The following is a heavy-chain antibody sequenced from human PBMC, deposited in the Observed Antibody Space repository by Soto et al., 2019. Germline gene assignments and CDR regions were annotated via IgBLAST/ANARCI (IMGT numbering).Heavy chain of an antibody. V-gene: IGHV3-15*01. D-gene: IGHD3-3*01. CDR1: GFTFSNAW. CDR2: IKSKTDGGTT. CDR3: TTFHFGVDSDAFDL. J-gene: IGHJ3*01. Sequence: EVQLVESGGGLVKPGGSLRLSCAASGFTFSNAWMSWVRQAPGKGLEWVGRIKSKTDGGTTYYAAPVKGRFTISRDDSKNTLYLRMNSLKTEDTAVYYCTTFHFGVDSDAFDLWYQGTMGTVSS.